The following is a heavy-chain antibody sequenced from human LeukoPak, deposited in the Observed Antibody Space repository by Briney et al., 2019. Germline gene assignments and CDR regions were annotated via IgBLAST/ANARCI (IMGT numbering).Heavy chain of an antibody. Sequence: SQTLSLTCTVSGDSVSSGSNYWSWIRQPAGKGLEWIGRIYNSWTTNYNPSLKSRVTISVDTSKNQFSLKLSSVTAADTAVYYCAREGDDWDAFDIWGQGTMVTVSS. CDR1: GDSVSSGSNY. CDR3: AREGDDWDAFDI. J-gene: IGHJ3*02. D-gene: IGHD3-16*01. CDR2: IYNSWTT. V-gene: IGHV4-61*02.